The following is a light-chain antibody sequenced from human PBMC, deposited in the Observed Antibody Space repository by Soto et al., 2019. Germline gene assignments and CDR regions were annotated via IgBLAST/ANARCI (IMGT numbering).Light chain of an antibody. J-gene: IGKJ1*01. CDR2: GAS. V-gene: IGKV3-15*01. CDR1: QSIGSN. Sequence: EIVLTQSPVTLSLSPGESATLSCRASQSIGSNYLAWYQQKPGQAPRLLIYGASKRATGFPARFSGSGSGTDFTLTISSLQSEDFAVYYCQQYDNWPWTFGQGTKVDIK. CDR3: QQYDNWPWT.